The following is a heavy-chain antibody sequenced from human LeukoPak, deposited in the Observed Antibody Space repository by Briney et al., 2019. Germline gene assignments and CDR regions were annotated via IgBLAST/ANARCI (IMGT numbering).Heavy chain of an antibody. CDR2: ISMDGVNT. CDR1: GFTFDYYT. Sequence: GGSLRLSCAASGFTFDYYTMYWVRQGPEKGLEWVSLISMDGVNTFYADSVKGRFTISRDNAKNSLYLQMNSLRAEDTAVYYCARGADGVSSNSRGWFDPWGQGTLVTVSS. CDR3: ARGADGVSSNSRGWFDP. D-gene: IGHD2-15*01. J-gene: IGHJ5*02. V-gene: IGHV3-43*01.